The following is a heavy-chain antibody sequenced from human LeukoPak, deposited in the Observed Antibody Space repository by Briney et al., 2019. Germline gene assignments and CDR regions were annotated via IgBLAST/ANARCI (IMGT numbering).Heavy chain of an antibody. Sequence: ASVKVSCTASGYTFTSYYMHWVRQAPGQGLEWMGIINPSDGSTSYAQKFQGRVTMTRDTSTSTVYMELSSLRSEDTAVYYCAREVRLTGTDRGTFGYWGQGTLVTVSS. D-gene: IGHD1-20*01. CDR2: INPSDGST. V-gene: IGHV1-46*01. CDR3: AREVRLTGTDRGTFGY. J-gene: IGHJ4*02. CDR1: GYTFTSYY.